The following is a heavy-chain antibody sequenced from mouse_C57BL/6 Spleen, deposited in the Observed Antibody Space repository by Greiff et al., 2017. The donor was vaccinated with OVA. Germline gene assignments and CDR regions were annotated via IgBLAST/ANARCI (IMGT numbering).Heavy chain of an antibody. D-gene: IGHD2-2*01. CDR3: AREGGGYRFDY. J-gene: IGHJ2*01. CDR1: GYTFTSYW. Sequence: QVQLQQSGAELVKPGASVKLSCKASGYTFTSYWMHWVKQRPGQGLEWIGMIHPNSGSTNYNEKFKSKATLTVDKSSSTAYMQLSSLTSEDSAVYYCAREGGGYRFDYWGQGTTLTVSS. V-gene: IGHV1-64*01. CDR2: IHPNSGST.